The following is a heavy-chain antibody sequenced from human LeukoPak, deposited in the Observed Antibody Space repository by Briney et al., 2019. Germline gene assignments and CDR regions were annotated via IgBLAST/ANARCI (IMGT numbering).Heavy chain of an antibody. CDR2: IYSGGST. J-gene: IGHJ4*02. CDR3: ARGDSGWFY. CDR1: GFTLSSNY. V-gene: IGHV3-53*01. Sequence: SGGSLRLSCAASGFTLSSNYMSWVRQAPGKGLEWVSIIYSGGSTYYADSVKGRFTISRDSSKNMVYLQMNSLRAEDTAVYYCARGDSGWFYWGQGTLVTVSS. D-gene: IGHD6-19*01.